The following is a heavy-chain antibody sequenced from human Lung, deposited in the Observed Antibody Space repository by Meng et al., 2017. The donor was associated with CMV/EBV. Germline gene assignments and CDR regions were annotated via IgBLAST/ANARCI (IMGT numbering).Heavy chain of an antibody. V-gene: IGHV4-4*02. J-gene: IGHJ4*02. Sequence: QVRLRESGPGAVMSTGTLSLTFPVSGGATSRSNLWSWVRQPPWTGLEWVGEFYHSVRTNYTPPPTSRVTISAHKSKTQFSLNLSSVPAADTAVYYCARVGQRLPIDYWGQGTLVTVSS. CDR3: ARVGQRLPIDY. CDR1: GGATSRSNL. D-gene: IGHD6-25*01. CDR2: FYHSVRT.